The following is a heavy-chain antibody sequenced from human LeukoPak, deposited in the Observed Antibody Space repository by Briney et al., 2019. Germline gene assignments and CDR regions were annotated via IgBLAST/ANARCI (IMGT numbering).Heavy chain of an antibody. CDR1: GFTFSSYA. J-gene: IGHJ4*02. Sequence: PGGSLRLSCAASGFTFSSYAMNWVRQAPGKGLEWVSAITGSGGRTYYADSVKGRFTISRDNSKNTLYLQMNSLRAEDTAIYYCAKMYGGTYIGSWGQGTLVTVSA. V-gene: IGHV3-23*01. CDR3: AKMYGGTYIGS. D-gene: IGHD1-26*01. CDR2: ITGSGGRT.